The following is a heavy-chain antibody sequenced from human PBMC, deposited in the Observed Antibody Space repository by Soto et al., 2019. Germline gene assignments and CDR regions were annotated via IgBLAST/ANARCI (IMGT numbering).Heavy chain of an antibody. CDR3: ANPDRFFYGFTS. CDR2: IVVGSGNT. CDR1: GFTFTSSA. D-gene: IGHD3-10*01. V-gene: IGHV1-58*02. Sequence: SVKVSCKASGFTFTSSAMQWVRQARGQRLEWIGWIVVGSGNTNYAQKFQERVTITRDMSTSTAYMELSSLRSEDTAVYDCANPDRFFYGFTSWGQGTLVTVSS. J-gene: IGHJ5*02.